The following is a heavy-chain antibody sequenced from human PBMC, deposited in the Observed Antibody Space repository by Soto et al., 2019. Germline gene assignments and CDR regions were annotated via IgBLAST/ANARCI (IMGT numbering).Heavy chain of an antibody. V-gene: IGHV3-48*02. D-gene: IGHD3-22*01. Sequence: GGSLRLSCAASGFTFSSYSMNWVRQAPGKGLEWVSYISSSSSTIYYADSVKGRFTISRDNAKNSLYLQMNSLRDEDTAVYYCARDILKITMIVVVITTPGAFDIWGQGTMVTVSS. CDR1: GFTFSSYS. CDR3: ARDILKITMIVVVITTPGAFDI. CDR2: ISSSSSTI. J-gene: IGHJ3*02.